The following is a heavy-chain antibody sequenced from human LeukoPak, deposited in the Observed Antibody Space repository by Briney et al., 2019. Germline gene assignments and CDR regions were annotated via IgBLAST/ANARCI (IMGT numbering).Heavy chain of an antibody. Sequence: GGSLRLSCAASGFTFSSYGMHWVRQAPGKGLEWVTFIRYDGSNKYYADSVKGRFTISRDNSRNTLYLQMNSLRAEDTAVYYCAKDGVWIGEKKANMDIWGKGTTV. J-gene: IGHJ6*03. V-gene: IGHV3-30*02. CDR2: IRYDGSNK. CDR1: GFTFSSYG. CDR3: AKDGVWIGEKKANMDI. D-gene: IGHD3-10*01.